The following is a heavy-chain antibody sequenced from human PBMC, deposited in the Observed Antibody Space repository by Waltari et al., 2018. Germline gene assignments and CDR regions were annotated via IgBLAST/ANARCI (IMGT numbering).Heavy chain of an antibody. CDR3: ASGFRTGTSYYGNYFDP. V-gene: IGHV3-7*01. Sequence: EVQLVESGGGLVQPGGSLRLSCTASGFTFSSYWMVWIRQAPGKGLEWVANIKQDGSEKYYVHSVKGRFTISRDNAKNAVYLQMSSLRAEDTAVYYCASGFRTGTSYYGNYFDPWGQGTLVTVSS. CDR2: IKQDGSEK. J-gene: IGHJ5*02. D-gene: IGHD2-2*03. CDR1: GFTFSSYW.